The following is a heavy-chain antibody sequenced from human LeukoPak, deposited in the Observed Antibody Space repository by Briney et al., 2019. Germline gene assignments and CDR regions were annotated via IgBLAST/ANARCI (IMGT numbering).Heavy chain of an antibody. V-gene: IGHV3-53*01. J-gene: IGHJ4*02. D-gene: IGHD6-19*01. CDR1: GFTVSSNY. Sequence: GRSLRLSCAASGFTVSSNYMSWVRQAPGKGLEWVSVIYSGGSTSYADSVKGRFTISRDNSKNTLYLQMNSLRAEDTAVYYCASSSRRALDYWGQGTLVTVSS. CDR2: IYSGGST. CDR3: ASSSRRALDY.